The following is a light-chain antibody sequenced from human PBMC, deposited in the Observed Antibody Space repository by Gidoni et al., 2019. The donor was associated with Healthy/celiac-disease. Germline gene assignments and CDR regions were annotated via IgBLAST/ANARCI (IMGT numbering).Light chain of an antibody. Sequence: PGNLSLSPGVRATLSCRASQSVSSSYLAWYQQKPVQAPRLLIDGASSRATGIPDRFSGSGSGTGFTLTISRLEPEDFAVYYCQQYGSSPLTFGGGTKVEIK. CDR1: QSVSSSY. CDR2: GAS. J-gene: IGKJ4*01. CDR3: QQYGSSPLT. V-gene: IGKV3-20*01.